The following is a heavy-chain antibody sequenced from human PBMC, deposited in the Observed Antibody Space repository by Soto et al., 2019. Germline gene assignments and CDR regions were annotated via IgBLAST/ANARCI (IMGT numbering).Heavy chain of an antibody. CDR1: GYTFTSYA. CDR2: INAGNGNT. V-gene: IGHV1-3*01. Sequence: ASVKVSCKASGYTFTSYAMHWVRQAPGQRLEWMGWINAGNGNTKYSQKFQGRVTITRDTSASTAYMELSSLRSEDTAVYYCARDLDTAMVSGFDYWGQGTLVTVSS. CDR3: ARDLDTAMVSGFDY. J-gene: IGHJ4*02. D-gene: IGHD5-18*01.